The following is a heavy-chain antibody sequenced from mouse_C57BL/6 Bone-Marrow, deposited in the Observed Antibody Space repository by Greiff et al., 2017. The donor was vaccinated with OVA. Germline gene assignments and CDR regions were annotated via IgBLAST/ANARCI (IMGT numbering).Heavy chain of an antibody. V-gene: IGHV7-3*01. CDR3: ARYYDYGSGYYAMDY. CDR2: IRNKANGYTT. J-gene: IGHJ4*01. D-gene: IGHD1-1*01. CDR1: GFTFTDYY. Sequence: EVQLVESGGGLVQPGGSLSLSCAASGFTFTDYYMSWVRQPPGKALEWLGFIRNKANGYTTEYSVSVKGRFTISRDNSQSILYLQMNALRAEDSATYYCARYYDYGSGYYAMDYWGQGTSVTVSS.